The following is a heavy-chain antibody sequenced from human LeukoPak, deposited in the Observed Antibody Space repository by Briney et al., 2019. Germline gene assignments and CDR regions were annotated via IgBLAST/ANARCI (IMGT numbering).Heavy chain of an antibody. CDR1: GFNFNVYA. CDR2: ISYDGNKK. CDR3: ARPLMYYYGSETYFWFDP. V-gene: IGHV3-30*04. J-gene: IGHJ5*02. D-gene: IGHD3-10*01. Sequence: GGSLRLSCAASGFNFNVYAMHWVRQAPGKGLDWVAVISYDGNKKYYADSMKGRFTISRDNAKNSLSLQMNNLRAEDTAVYYCARPLMYYYGSETYFWFDPWGQGTLVTVSS.